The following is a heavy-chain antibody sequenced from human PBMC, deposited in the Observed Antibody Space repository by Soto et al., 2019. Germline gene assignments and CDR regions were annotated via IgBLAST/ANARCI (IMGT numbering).Heavy chain of an antibody. V-gene: IGHV3-74*01. CDR2: VNSDESST. CDR3: AREGDGTTGYYQDY. D-gene: IGHD3-22*01. J-gene: IGHJ4*01. Sequence: GGSLRLSCAASGFTVSSNYMHWVRQAPGKGLVWVSRVNSDESSTSYADSVKGRFTISRDNAKKTLYLQMNSLRAEDTAVYYCAREGDGTTGYYQDYWGHGTLVTVSS. CDR1: GFTVSSNY.